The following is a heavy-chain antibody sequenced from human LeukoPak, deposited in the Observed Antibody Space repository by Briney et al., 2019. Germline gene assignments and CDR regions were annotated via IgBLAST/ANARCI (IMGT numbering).Heavy chain of an antibody. Sequence: GESLKISCMGSGYSFTNYWIGWVRQMPGKGLEWMAIIYPGNSDTRTSPSFQGQGTISVDKSINTAYLQLSSLKASDTAIFYCARAYYYDSSGYYLDYWGLGTLVTVSS. CDR1: GYSFTNYW. J-gene: IGHJ4*02. CDR3: ARAYYYDSSGYYLDY. D-gene: IGHD3-22*01. V-gene: IGHV5-51*01. CDR2: IYPGNSDT.